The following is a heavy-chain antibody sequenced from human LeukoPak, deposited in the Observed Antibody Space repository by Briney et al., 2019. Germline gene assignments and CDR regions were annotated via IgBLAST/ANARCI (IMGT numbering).Heavy chain of an antibody. CDR2: IGTAGDT. J-gene: IGHJ4*02. CDR3: ARVYYDSSGYYYLDY. V-gene: IGHV3-13*01. Sequence: GGSLRLSCAASGFTFSSYGMHWVRQATGKGLEWVSAIGTAGDTYYPGSVKGRFTISRENAKNSLYLQMNSLRAGDTAVYYCARVYYDSSGYYYLDYWGQGTLVAVSS. D-gene: IGHD3-22*01. CDR1: GFTFSSYG.